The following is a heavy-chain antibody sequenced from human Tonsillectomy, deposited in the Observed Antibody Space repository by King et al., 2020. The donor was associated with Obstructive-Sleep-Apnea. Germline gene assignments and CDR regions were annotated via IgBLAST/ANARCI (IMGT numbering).Heavy chain of an antibody. D-gene: IGHD6-19*01. J-gene: IGHJ4*02. Sequence: VQLVESGAEVKKPGESLRISCQGSGYGFTNYWIIWVRQLPGKSLEWMGKIDPSDSYTNYSPSFQGHVTISADKSISTAYLQWSSLKASDSAMYFCARPTSGGWGHIDYWGQGTLVTVSS. CDR2: IDPSDSYT. V-gene: IGHV5-10-1*01. CDR1: GYGFTNYW. CDR3: ARPTSGGWGHIDY.